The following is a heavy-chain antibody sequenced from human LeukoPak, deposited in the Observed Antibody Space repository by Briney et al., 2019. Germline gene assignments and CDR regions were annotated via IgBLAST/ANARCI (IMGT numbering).Heavy chain of an antibody. CDR1: GGSISSGDYY. V-gene: IGHV4-30-4*02. CDR3: AGWGLLWLGELSPC. J-gene: IGHJ4*02. Sequence: SETLSLTCTVSGGSISSGDYYWSLIRQPPGKGLEWIGYIYYSGSTYYNPSLKSRVTISVDTSKNQFSLKLSSVTAADTAVYYCAGWGLLWLGELSPCWGQGTLVTVSS. CDR2: IYYSGST. D-gene: IGHD3-10*01.